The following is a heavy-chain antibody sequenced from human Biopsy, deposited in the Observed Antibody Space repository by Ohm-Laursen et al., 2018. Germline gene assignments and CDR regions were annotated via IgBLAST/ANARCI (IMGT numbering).Heavy chain of an antibody. CDR2: VTGSGRST. CDR3: AKGRSGGTGHGNWFDP. D-gene: IGHD3-10*01. Sequence: SLRLSCTASGFTFSGYAMSWVRQGPEKGLEWVSVVTGSGRSTYYTNSPKGRFSISTDNSKNTLYLQMNSLRVEDTAVYYCAKGRSGGTGHGNWFDPWGQGTLVTVSS. V-gene: IGHV3-23*01. CDR1: GFTFSGYA. J-gene: IGHJ5*02.